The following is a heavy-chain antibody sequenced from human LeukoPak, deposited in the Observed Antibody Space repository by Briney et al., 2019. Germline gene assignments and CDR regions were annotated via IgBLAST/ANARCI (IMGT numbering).Heavy chain of an antibody. V-gene: IGHV3-74*01. J-gene: IGHJ4*02. CDR3: AREGIWQQLDGYYFDY. D-gene: IGHD6-13*01. CDR2: INNDGTAT. Sequence: GGSLRLSCAASGFSFSSYWMHWVRQAPGKGLVWVSRINNDGTATVYADSAKGRFTISRDNAKNSLCLQMNSLRAEDTAVYYCAREGIWQQLDGYYFDYWGQGTLVTVSS. CDR1: GFSFSSYW.